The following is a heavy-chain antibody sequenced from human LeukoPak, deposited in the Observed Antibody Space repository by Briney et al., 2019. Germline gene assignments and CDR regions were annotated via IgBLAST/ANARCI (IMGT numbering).Heavy chain of an antibody. CDR3: AKDIGSGSYYDVYFDY. V-gene: IGHV3-30*18. D-gene: IGHD1-26*01. J-gene: IGHJ4*02. Sequence: GGSLRLSCAASGFTFSSYGMHWVRQAPGKGLEWVAVISYDGSNKYYADSVKGRFTISRDNSKNTLYLQMNSLRAEDTAVYYCAKDIGSGSYYDVYFDYWGQGTLVTVSS. CDR2: ISYDGSNK. CDR1: GFTFSSYG.